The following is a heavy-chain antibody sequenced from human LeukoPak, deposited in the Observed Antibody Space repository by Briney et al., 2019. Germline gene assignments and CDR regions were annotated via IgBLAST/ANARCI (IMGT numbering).Heavy chain of an antibody. Sequence: SETLSLTCTVSGGSISSYYWSWIRQPPGKGLEWIGYIYYSGSTNYNPSLKTRVTISVDTSKNQFSLKLSSVTAADTAVYYCARALIWQQLSYFDYWGQGTLVTVSS. V-gene: IGHV4-59*01. D-gene: IGHD6-13*01. CDR2: IYYSGST. CDR1: GGSISSYY. J-gene: IGHJ4*02. CDR3: ARALIWQQLSYFDY.